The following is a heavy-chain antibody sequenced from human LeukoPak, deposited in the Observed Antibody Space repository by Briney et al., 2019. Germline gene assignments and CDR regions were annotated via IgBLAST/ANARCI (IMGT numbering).Heavy chain of an antibody. CDR3: ARAPRGEVAGYYFDY. CDR1: GFTFSSYA. J-gene: IGHJ4*02. V-gene: IGHV3-64*01. Sequence: PGGSLRLPCAASGFTFSSYAMHWVRQAPGKGLEYVSAISSNGGSTYYANSVKGRFTISRDNSKNTLYLQMGSLRADDMAVYYCARAPRGEVAGYYFDYWGQGTLVTVSS. D-gene: IGHD6-19*01. CDR2: ISSNGGST.